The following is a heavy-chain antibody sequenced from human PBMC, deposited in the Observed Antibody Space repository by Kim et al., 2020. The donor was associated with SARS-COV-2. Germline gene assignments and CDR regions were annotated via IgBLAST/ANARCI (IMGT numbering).Heavy chain of an antibody. CDR1: GYTFTSYD. J-gene: IGHJ5*02. CDR3: ARGRFHTSTYNWFDP. CDR2: MNPNSGNT. V-gene: IGHV1-8*01. Sequence: ASVKVSCKASGYTFTSYDINWVRQATGQGLEWMGWMNPNSGNTGYAQKFQGRVTMTRNTSISTAYMELSSLRSEDTAVYYCARGRFHTSTYNWFDPWGQGTLVTVSS. D-gene: IGHD2-2*01.